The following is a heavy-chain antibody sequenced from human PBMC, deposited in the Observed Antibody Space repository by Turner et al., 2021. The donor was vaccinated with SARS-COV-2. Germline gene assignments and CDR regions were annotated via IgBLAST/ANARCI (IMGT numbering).Heavy chain of an antibody. D-gene: IGHD1-20*01. CDR3: ARDRIVRNWNDVPKPTYGMDV. Sequence: QVQLVESGGGVVQPGRSLRLSCAASGFTFSNSGMHWVRQAPGKGLEWVAVIWYDGSNKYYADSVKGRFTISRDNSKNTLYLQMNSLRAEDTAVYYCARDRIVRNWNDVPKPTYGMDVWGQGTTVTVSS. CDR2: IWYDGSNK. J-gene: IGHJ6*02. V-gene: IGHV3-33*01. CDR1: GFTFSNSG.